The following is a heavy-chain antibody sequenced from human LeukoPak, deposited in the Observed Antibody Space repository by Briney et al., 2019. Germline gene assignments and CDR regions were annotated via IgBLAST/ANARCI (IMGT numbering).Heavy chain of an antibody. CDR1: GFTFSSYA. V-gene: IGHV3-23*01. J-gene: IGHJ4*02. D-gene: IGHD5-18*01. Sequence: PGGSLRLSCAASGFTFSSYAMSWVRQAPGKGLEWVSAISGSGGSTYYADSVKGRFTISRDNSKNTLYLQMNSLRAEGTAVYYCAKPQLWLRSGYYFDYWGQGTLVTVSS. CDR3: AKPQLWLRSGYYFDY. CDR2: ISGSGGST.